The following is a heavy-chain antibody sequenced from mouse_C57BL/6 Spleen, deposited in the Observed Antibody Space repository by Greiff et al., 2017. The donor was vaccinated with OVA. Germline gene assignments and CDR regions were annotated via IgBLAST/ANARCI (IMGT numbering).Heavy chain of an antibody. D-gene: IGHD3-3*01. CDR2: ISDGGSYT. CDR3: ARGGGTGYFDY. J-gene: IGHJ2*01. Sequence: EVQGVESGGGLVKPGGSLKLSCAASGFTFSSYAMSWVRQTPEKRLEWVATISDGGSYTYYPDNVKGRFTISRDNAKNNLYLQMSHLKSEDTAMYYCARGGGTGYFDYWGQGTTLTVSS. CDR1: GFTFSSYA. V-gene: IGHV5-4*01.